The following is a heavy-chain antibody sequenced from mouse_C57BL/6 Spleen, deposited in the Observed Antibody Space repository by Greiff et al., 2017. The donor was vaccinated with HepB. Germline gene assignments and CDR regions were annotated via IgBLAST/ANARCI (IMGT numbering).Heavy chain of an antibody. D-gene: IGHD2-3*01. Sequence: EVQLQQSGPVLVKPGASVKMSCKASGYTFTDYYMNWVKQSHGKSLEWIGVINPYNGGTSYNQKFKGKATFTVDKSSSTAYMDLNSLTSEDSAVYCCASGLGDGYSVVDYCGQGTTLTVSS. CDR3: ASGLGDGYSVVDY. CDR2: INPYNGGT. J-gene: IGHJ2*01. CDR1: GYTFTDYY. V-gene: IGHV1-19*01.